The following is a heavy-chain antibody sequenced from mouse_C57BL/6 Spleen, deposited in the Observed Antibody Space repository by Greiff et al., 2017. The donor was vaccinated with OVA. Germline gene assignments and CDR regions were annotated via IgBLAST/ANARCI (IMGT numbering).Heavy chain of an antibody. V-gene: IGHV1-80*01. Sequence: VQLQQSGAELVKPGASVTISCKASVYAFSSYWMNWVKQRPGKGLEWLGQIYPGDGATNYNGKFTGKATLTADKTSSTAYMQLSSLTTEDTADYFCERRRGNYHYIDYWGKGTTLTVSS. CDR3: ERRRGNYHYIDY. CDR2: IYPGDGAT. J-gene: IGHJ2*01. CDR1: VYAFSSYW.